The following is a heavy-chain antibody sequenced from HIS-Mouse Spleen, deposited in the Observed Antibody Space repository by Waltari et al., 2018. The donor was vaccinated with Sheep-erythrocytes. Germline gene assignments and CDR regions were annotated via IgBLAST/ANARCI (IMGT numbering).Heavy chain of an antibody. CDR2: INHSGST. Sequence: QVQLQQWGAGLLKPSETLSLTCAVYGGSFSGYYWSWIRQPPGKGLEWIGEINHSGSTNYNPSLKSRVTISVDTSKNQFSLKLSSVTAADTAVYYCARGLAGLGSGWSYFDYWGQGTLVTVSS. J-gene: IGHJ4*02. D-gene: IGHD6-19*01. CDR1: GGSFSGYY. CDR3: ARGLAGLGSGWSYFDY. V-gene: IGHV4-34*01.